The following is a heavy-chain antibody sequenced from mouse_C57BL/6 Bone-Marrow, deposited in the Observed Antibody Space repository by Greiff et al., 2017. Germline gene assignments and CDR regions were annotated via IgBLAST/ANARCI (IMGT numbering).Heavy chain of an antibody. CDR1: GYTFTSYG. J-gene: IGHJ1*03. D-gene: IGHD1-1*01. Sequence: LQESGAELARPGASVKLSCKASGYTFTSYGISWVKQRTGQGLEWIGEIYPRSGNTYYNEKCKGKATLTADKSSSTAYMELRSLTSEDSAVYICARAKDYYGSRYFDVWGTGTTVTVSS. CDR3: ARAKDYYGSRYFDV. CDR2: IYPRSGNT. V-gene: IGHV1-81*01.